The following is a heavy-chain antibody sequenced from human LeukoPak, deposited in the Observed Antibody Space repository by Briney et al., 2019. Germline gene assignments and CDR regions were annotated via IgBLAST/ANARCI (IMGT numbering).Heavy chain of an antibody. V-gene: IGHV3-74*01. CDR2: INSDGSST. J-gene: IGHJ4*02. CDR1: GFTFSSYW. Sequence: AGGSRRLSCAASGFTFSSYWMHWVRQAPGKGLVWVSRINSDGSSTSYADSVKGRFTISRDNAKNTLYLQMNSLRAEDTSVYYCARDRNTGSSYENLFEYWGQGSLVTVSS. CDR3: ARDRNTGSSYENLFEY. D-gene: IGHD1-26*01.